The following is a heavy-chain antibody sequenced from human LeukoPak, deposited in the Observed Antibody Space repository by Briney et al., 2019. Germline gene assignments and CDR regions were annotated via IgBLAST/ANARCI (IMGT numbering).Heavy chain of an antibody. CDR2: ISSNGGST. CDR3: ARDFDGSLDY. J-gene: IGHJ4*02. V-gene: IGHV3-64*01. CDR1: GFTFSSYA. Sequence: GGSLRLSCAASGFTFSSYAMHWVRQAPGKGLEYVSAISSNGGSTYYANSMKGRFTISRDNSKNTLYLQMGSLRAEDMAVYYCARDFDGSLDYWGQGTLVTVSS. D-gene: IGHD1-26*01.